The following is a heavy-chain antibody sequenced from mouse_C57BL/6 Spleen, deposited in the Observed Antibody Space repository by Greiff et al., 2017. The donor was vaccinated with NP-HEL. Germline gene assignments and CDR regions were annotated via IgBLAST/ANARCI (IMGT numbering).Heavy chain of an antibody. J-gene: IGHJ2*01. CDR3: TRSGYGSSVFDY. D-gene: IGHD1-1*01. Sequence: QVQLQQSGAELVRPGASVTLSCKASGYTFTDYEMHWVKQTPVHGLEWIGAIDPETGGTAYNQKFKGKAILTADKSSSTAYMELRSLTSEDSAVYYCTRSGYGSSVFDYWGQGTTLTVSS. CDR1: GYTFTDYE. CDR2: IDPETGGT. V-gene: IGHV1-15*01.